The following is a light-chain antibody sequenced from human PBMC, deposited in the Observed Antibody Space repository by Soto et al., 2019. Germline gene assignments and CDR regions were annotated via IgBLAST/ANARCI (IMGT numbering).Light chain of an antibody. CDR1: QGINNY. Sequence: DIQLTQSPSFLSASVGDRVTITCRASQGINNYLAWYQQKPGKAPKLLIYIASTLQSGVPSRFSGSGSGTEFTLTISSLQPEDFATYYCQQFNDYPLTCGGGTKVEIK. CDR2: IAS. CDR3: QQFNDYPLT. V-gene: IGKV1-9*01. J-gene: IGKJ4*01.